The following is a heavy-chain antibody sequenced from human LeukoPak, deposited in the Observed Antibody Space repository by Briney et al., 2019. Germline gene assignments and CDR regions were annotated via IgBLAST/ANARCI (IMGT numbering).Heavy chain of an antibody. V-gene: IGHV3-9*01. J-gene: IGHJ4*02. CDR1: GFTFDDYA. D-gene: IGHD3-22*01. CDR2: ISWNSGDI. CDR3: AKAGGIVVVITLYYFDY. Sequence: GGSLRLSCAASGFTFDDYAMHWVRQAPGKGLEWVSGISWNSGDIGYADSVKGRFTISRDNAKNSLYLQMNSLRAEDTALYYCAKAGGIVVVITLYYFDYWGQGTLVTVSS.